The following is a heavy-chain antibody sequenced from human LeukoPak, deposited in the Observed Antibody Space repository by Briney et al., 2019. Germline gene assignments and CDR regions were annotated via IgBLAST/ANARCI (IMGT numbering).Heavy chain of an antibody. V-gene: IGHV4-34*01. CDR3: AYRLVGATDHDAFDI. CDR2: INHSGST. D-gene: IGHD1-26*01. CDR1: GGSFSSYY. J-gene: IGHJ3*02. Sequence: PSETLSLTCAVYGGSFSSYYWSWIRQPPGKGLEWIGEINHSGSTNYNPSLKSRVTISVDTSKNQFSLKLSSVTAADTAVYYCAYRLVGATDHDAFDIWGQGTMVTVSS.